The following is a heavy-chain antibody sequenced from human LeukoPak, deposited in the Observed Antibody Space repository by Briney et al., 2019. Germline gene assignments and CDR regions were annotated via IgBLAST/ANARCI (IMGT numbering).Heavy chain of an antibody. Sequence: GGSLRLSCAASGFTFSSYSMNWVRQAPGKGLEWGSYISGSSSTIYYADSVKGRFTMSRDNGKNTLYLQMNSLRVEDTAVYYCARGRPHGNDYWGQGTLVTVSS. CDR3: ARGRPHGNDY. J-gene: IGHJ4*02. CDR2: ISGSSSTI. V-gene: IGHV3-48*01. D-gene: IGHD4-23*01. CDR1: GFTFSSYS.